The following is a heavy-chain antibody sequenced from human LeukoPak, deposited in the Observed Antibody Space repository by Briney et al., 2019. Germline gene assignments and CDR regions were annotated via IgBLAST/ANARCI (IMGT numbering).Heavy chain of an antibody. CDR3: VKDRYCPEVTCFGGGFEY. CDR1: EFTFSSYA. CDR2: ISGRGDSA. V-gene: IGHV3-23*01. J-gene: IGHJ4*02. Sequence: GGSLRLSCAASEFTFSSYAMHWVRQAPGKGLEWVSGISGRGDSADYADSVKGRFTISRDNSKNTLYLRLNSLRVEDTATYYCVKDRYCPEVTCFGGGFEYWGQGTLVVVSS. D-gene: IGHD2-8*02.